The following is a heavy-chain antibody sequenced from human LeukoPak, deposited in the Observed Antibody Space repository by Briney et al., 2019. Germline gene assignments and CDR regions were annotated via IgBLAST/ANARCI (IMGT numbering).Heavy chain of an antibody. D-gene: IGHD6-19*01. CDR3: AREGGYSSGWSNWFDP. CDR1: GGTFSSYA. CDR2: IIPILGIA. J-gene: IGHJ5*02. Sequence: SVKVSCKASGGTFSSYAISWVRQAPGQGLEWMGRIIPILGIANYAQKFQGRVTITADKSTSTAYMELSSLRSEDTAVYYCAREGGYSSGWSNWFDPWGQGTLVTVSS. V-gene: IGHV1-69*04.